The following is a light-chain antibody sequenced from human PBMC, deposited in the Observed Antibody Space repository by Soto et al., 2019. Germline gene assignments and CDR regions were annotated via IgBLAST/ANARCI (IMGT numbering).Light chain of an antibody. CDR1: RRISTY. CDR2: DAS. CDR3: QQRTNRFS. Sequence: EIVLTQSPATLSLSPGERATLSCRASRRISTYLAWYQQKPGQPPRLLIFDASHRATGIPARFSGSGSGTDFTLTISSLEPEDSAVYYCQQRTNRFSFGPGAKVEIK. J-gene: IGKJ3*01. V-gene: IGKV3-11*01.